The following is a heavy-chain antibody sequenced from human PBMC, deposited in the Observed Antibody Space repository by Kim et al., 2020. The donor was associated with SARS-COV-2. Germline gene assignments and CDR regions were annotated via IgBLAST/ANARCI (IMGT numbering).Heavy chain of an antibody. D-gene: IGHD3-16*02. CDR2: IKSKTDGGTT. CDR3: TTVPLLRVGNLSTNV. CDR1: GFTFSNAW. V-gene: IGHV3-15*01. Sequence: GGSLRLSCAASGFTFSNAWMSWVCQAPGKGLEWVGRIKSKTDGGTTDYAAPVKSRFTISRDDSKNTLYLQMNRLKTDNTAVYYCTTVPLLRVGNLSTNVWGQGATVTISS. J-gene: IGHJ6*02.